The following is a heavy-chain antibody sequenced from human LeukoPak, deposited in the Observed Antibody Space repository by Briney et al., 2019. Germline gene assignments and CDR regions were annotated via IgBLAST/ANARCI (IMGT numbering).Heavy chain of an antibody. CDR3: ARMTVLLWFGEFDN. D-gene: IGHD3-10*01. CDR2: ISAYNGDT. J-gene: IGHJ4*02. Sequence: ASVKVSCKASGYTFTSYGISWVRQAPGQGLEWVGWISAYNGDTNYAQKLQGRVTMTTDTSTSTAYMELRSLRSDDTAVYYCARMTVLLWFGEFDNWGQGTLVTVSS. CDR1: GYTFTSYG. V-gene: IGHV1-18*04.